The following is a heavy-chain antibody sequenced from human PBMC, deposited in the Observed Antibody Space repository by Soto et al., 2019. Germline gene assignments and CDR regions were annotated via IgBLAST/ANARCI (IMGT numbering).Heavy chain of an antibody. D-gene: IGHD6-13*01. V-gene: IGHV4-59*08. CDR2: IDYSGST. Sequence: PSETLSLTCTVSGGSISRYYWSWIRQPPGKGLEWIGYIDYSGSTNYNPSLKSRVTISVDRSKNQFSLRLCSVTAADTAMYYCARHSDQYVSSWYGLDAWGPGIMVTVSS. J-gene: IGHJ5*02. CDR3: ARHSDQYVSSWYGLDA. CDR1: GGSISRYY.